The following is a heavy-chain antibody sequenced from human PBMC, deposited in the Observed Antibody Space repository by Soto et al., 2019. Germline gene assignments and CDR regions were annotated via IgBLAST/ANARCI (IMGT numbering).Heavy chain of an antibody. CDR2: ISGSGDDT. CDR3: AKGGRDGGSNSNFWYCGI. J-gene: IGHJ2*01. V-gene: IGHV3-23*01. CDR1: GFPFNTCA. D-gene: IGHD1-1*01. Sequence: GLSLRLSCAASGFPFNTCASNCIRQAPGKALYLVSVISGSGDDTYYGDTVKGRFTISRDNFKNTLFLQRDSLRPKDTAIYYCAKGGRDGGSNSNFWYCGIYRSGTRV.